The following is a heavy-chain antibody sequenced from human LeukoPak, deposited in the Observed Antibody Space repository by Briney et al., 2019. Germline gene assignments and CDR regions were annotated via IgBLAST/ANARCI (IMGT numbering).Heavy chain of an antibody. V-gene: IGHV4-61*03. CDR1: GGSISSSSYY. CDR2: VDHTGST. D-gene: IGHD4-11*01. CDR3: ARGRVSSSTWYSTYYYFFYMDF. Sequence: SETLSLTCTVSGGSISSSSYYWTWIRQPPGKGLEWIGYVDHTGSTKFNPSLNGRVSISRDTSKNFFSLRLRSVTAADTAVYFCARGRVSSSTWYSTYYYFFYMDFWGKGTTVTVSS. J-gene: IGHJ6*03.